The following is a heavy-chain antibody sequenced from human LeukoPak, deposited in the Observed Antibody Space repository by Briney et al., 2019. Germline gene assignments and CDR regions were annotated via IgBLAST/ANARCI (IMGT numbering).Heavy chain of an antibody. CDR3: ARAGNYGGSRGNY. CDR1: GGSFSGYY. V-gene: IGHV4-34*01. Sequence: SETLSLTCAVYGGSFSGYYWSWIRQPPGKGLEWIGEINHSGSTNYNPSLKSRVTISVDTSKNRFSLKLSSVTAADTAVYYCARAGNYGGSRGNYWGQGTLVTVSS. D-gene: IGHD4-23*01. CDR2: INHSGST. J-gene: IGHJ4*02.